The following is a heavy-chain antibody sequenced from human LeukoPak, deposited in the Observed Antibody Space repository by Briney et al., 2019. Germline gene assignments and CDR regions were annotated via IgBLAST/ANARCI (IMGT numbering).Heavy chain of an antibody. V-gene: IGHV3-23*01. J-gene: IGHJ5*02. CDR2: ISGSGGST. CDR3: AKDRVWFGELWGFDP. CDR1: GFTFSSYA. Sequence: GGSLRLSCAASGFTFSSYAMSWVRQAPGKGLEWVSAISGSGGSTYYADSVKGRFTISRDNSKNTLYLQMNSLRAEDTAVYYCAKDRVWFGELWGFDPWGQGTLVTVSS. D-gene: IGHD3-10*01.